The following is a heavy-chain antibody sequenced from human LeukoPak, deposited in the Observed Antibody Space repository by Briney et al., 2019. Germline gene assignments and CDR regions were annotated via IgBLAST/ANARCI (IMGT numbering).Heavy chain of an antibody. CDR3: AKGQERESRLDS. D-gene: IGHD1-1*01. J-gene: IGHJ4*02. CDR2: IRNSDGMT. V-gene: IGHV3-23*01. CDR1: GFSINTYT. Sequence: QTGGSLRLSCDASGFSINTYTMYWVRQAPGQGLEWVSGIRNSDGMTYYADSVRGRFTISTDTFKNTLYLQMNTLRAEDTALYYCAKGQERESRLDSWGQGTQVTVSS.